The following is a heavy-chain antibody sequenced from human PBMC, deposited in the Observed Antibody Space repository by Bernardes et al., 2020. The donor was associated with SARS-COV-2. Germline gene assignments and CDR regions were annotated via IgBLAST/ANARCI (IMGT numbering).Heavy chain of an antibody. Sequence: GGSLRLSCAASGFTFSSYGMHWVRQAPGKGLEWVAVISYDGSNKYYADSVKGRFTISRDNSKNTLYLQMNSLRAEDTAVYYCAKNAGAYYDFWSGYYTLDYWGQGTLVTVSS. CDR2: ISYDGSNK. V-gene: IGHV3-30*18. CDR1: GFTFSSYG. CDR3: AKNAGAYYDFWSGYYTLDY. J-gene: IGHJ4*02. D-gene: IGHD3-3*01.